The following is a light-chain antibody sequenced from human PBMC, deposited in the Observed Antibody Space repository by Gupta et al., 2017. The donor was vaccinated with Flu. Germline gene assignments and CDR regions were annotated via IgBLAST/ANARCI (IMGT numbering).Light chain of an antibody. CDR2: DAP. Sequence: EVVLTQSPATLSLSPGESAVLSCRASQSVSPSLAWYQQKPGQAPRLLMYDAPRRAAGIPTRFSGSGSGTDFTLTISNLEHEDFAGYYCQQRSDLPMYTFGQGTKLEIK. CDR3: QQRSDLPMYT. J-gene: IGKJ2*01. V-gene: IGKV3-11*01. CDR1: QSVSPS.